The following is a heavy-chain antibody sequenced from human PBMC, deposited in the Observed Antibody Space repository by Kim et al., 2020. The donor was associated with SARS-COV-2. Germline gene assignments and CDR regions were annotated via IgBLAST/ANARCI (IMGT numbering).Heavy chain of an antibody. V-gene: IGHV4-34*01. CDR3: ARGGGMIVVYYFDY. CDR1: GGSFSGYY. D-gene: IGHD3-22*01. J-gene: IGHJ4*02. Sequence: SETLSLTCAVYGGSFSGYYWSWIRQPPGKGLEWIGEINHSGSTNYNPSLKRRVTISVDTSKNQFSLKLSSVTAADTAVYYCARGGGMIVVYYFDYWGQGT. CDR2: INHSGST.